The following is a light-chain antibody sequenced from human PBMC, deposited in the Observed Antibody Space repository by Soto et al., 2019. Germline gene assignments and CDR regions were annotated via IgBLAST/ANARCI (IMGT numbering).Light chain of an antibody. J-gene: IGKJ1*01. CDR3: QQYNSYPWT. Sequence: DIQMTQSPSTLSASVGDRVTITCRASRSISSWLAWYQQKPGKAPKLLIYDASSLESGVPSRFSGSGSGTEFTLTISSLQPDDFETYYCQQYNSYPWTFGQGTKVDI. CDR2: DAS. CDR1: RSISSW. V-gene: IGKV1-5*01.